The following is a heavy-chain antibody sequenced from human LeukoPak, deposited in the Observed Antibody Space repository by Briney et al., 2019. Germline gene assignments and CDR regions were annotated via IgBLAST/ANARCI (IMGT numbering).Heavy chain of an antibody. CDR1: GFTFSGSA. CDR3: TSLGGYPDY. CDR2: IRSKANSYAT. J-gene: IGHJ4*02. V-gene: IGHV3-73*01. Sequence: GGSLRLSCAASGFTFSGSAMHWVRQASGKGLEWVGRIRSKANSYATAYAASVKGRFTIPRDDSKNTAYLQMNSLKTEDTAVYYCTSLGGYPDYWGPGTLVTVSS. D-gene: IGHD5-12*01.